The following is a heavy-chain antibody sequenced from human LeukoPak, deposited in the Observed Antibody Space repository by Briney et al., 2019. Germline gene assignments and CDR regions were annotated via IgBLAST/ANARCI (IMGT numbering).Heavy chain of an antibody. D-gene: IGHD6-19*01. CDR1: GFPFSSYS. Sequence: GGSLRLSCAASGFPFSSYSMNWVCQAPGKGLEWVSYISIVSNTIYYADSVKGRFTISRDNTKNSLYLQMNSLRAEDTAVYYCARGKQWLPNRPFDYWGQGTLVTVSS. J-gene: IGHJ4*02. CDR2: ISIVSNTI. CDR3: ARGKQWLPNRPFDY. V-gene: IGHV3-48*04.